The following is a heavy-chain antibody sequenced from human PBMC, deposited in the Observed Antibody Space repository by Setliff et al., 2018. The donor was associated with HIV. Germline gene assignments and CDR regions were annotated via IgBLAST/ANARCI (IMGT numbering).Heavy chain of an antibody. J-gene: IGHJ3*02. CDR1: GFTFSTFA. D-gene: IGHD6-19*01. V-gene: IGHV3-30*07. CDR3: TRPDSQQWLVRVQVAFDI. CDR2: ITYYGSRT. Sequence: GGSLRLSCVASGFTFSTFAMHWVRQAPGKGPEWVSVITYYGSRTYYADSVKGRFTISRDNSKNTLYLQMDSLRAEDTALYYCTRPDSQQWLVRVQVAFDIWGQGTMVTVS.